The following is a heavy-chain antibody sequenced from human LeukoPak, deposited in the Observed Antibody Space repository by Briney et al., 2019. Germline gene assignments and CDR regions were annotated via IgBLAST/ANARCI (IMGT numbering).Heavy chain of an antibody. Sequence: TGGSLRLSCAASGFTFDDYAMHWVRQAPGKGLEWVSGISWNSGSIGYADSVKGRSTISRDNAKNSLYLQMNSLRAEDTALYYCAKDSSSGCYGSDYWGQGTLVTVS. CDR1: GFTFDDYA. J-gene: IGHJ4*02. V-gene: IGHV3-9*01. D-gene: IGHD6-19*01. CDR2: ISWNSGSI. CDR3: AKDSSSGCYGSDY.